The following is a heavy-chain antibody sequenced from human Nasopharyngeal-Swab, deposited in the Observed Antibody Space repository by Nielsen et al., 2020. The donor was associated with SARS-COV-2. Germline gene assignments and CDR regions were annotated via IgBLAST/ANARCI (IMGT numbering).Heavy chain of an antibody. V-gene: IGHV4-59*01. CDR2: IYYSGST. CDR1: GGSISSYY. Sequence: SETLSLTCTVSGGSISSYYWSWIRQPPGKGLEWIGYIYYSGSTNYNPSLKSRVTISVDTSKNQFSLKLSSETAADTAVYYCARAYDFWSGSPLYYYYGMDVWGQGTTVTVSS. CDR3: ARAYDFWSGSPLYYYYGMDV. D-gene: IGHD3-3*01. J-gene: IGHJ6*02.